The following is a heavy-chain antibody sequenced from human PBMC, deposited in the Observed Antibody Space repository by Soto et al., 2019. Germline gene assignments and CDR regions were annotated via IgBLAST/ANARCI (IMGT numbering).Heavy chain of an antibody. CDR2: IYPGDSDT. J-gene: IGHJ4*02. CDR3: AREPIAAAGTLWFDY. D-gene: IGHD6-13*01. Sequence: GESLKISCKGSGYSFTSYWIGWVRQMPGKGLEWMGIIYPGDSDTRYSPSFQGQVTISADKSISTAYLQWSSLKASDTAMYYCAREPIAAAGTLWFDYWGQGTLVTSPQ. CDR1: GYSFTSYW. V-gene: IGHV5-51*01.